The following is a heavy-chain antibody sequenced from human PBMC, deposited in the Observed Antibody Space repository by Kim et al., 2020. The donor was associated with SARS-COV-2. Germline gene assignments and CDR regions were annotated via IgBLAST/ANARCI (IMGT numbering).Heavy chain of an antibody. CDR2: INPSGGST. CDR3: ARGREPDFWSGYSQFDP. CDR1: GYTFTNYY. V-gene: IGHV1-46*01. Sequence: ASVKVSCKASGYTFTNYYMNWVRQAPGQGLEWMGIINPSGGSTSYAQKFEGRVTMTSDTSTSTVHMEMSSLRSEDTAVYYCARGREPDFWSGYSQFDPWGQGTLVTVSS. J-gene: IGHJ5*02. D-gene: IGHD3-3*01.